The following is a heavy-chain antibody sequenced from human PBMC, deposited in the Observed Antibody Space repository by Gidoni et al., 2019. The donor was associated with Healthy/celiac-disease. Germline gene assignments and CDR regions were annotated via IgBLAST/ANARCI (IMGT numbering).Heavy chain of an antibody. Sequence: EVQLVESGGGLVKPGGSLRLSCAASGFTFSSYSMNWVRQAPGKGLGWFSSISSSSSYIYYADSVKGRFTISRDNAKNSLYLQMNSLRAEDTAVYYCARGYGDLPFDYWGQGTLVTVSS. CDR1: GFTFSSYS. V-gene: IGHV3-21*01. D-gene: IGHD4-17*01. CDR3: ARGYGDLPFDY. J-gene: IGHJ4*02. CDR2: ISSSSSYI.